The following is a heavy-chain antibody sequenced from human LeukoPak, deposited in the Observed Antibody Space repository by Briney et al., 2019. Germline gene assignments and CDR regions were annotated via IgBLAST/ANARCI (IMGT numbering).Heavy chain of an antibody. D-gene: IGHD2-2*02. V-gene: IGHV3-21*01. Sequence: PGGSLRLSCSASGFSFSSYSMTSVRQAPGKGLEWVSSISSSSSYIYYADSVKGRFTISRDNARNSLYLLMNSLRAEDTAVYYCARDDCSSTSCYKEGDFDYWGQGTLVTVSS. CDR1: GFSFSSYS. CDR2: ISSSSSYI. J-gene: IGHJ4*02. CDR3: ARDDCSSTSCYKEGDFDY.